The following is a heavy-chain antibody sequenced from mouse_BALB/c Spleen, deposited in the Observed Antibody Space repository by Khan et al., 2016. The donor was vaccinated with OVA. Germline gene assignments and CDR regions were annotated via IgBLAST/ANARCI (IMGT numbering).Heavy chain of an antibody. CDR2: ISDGGSYT. CDR1: GFTFSDYY. D-gene: IGHD1-1*01. V-gene: IGHV5-4*02. Sequence: EVELVESGGGLVKPGGSLKLSCAASGFTFSDYYMYWVRQTPEKRLEWVATISDGGSYTYFPDSVEGRFTISRDNAKNNLYLQLISLKSEDTAMYYCTRGEYGAFGYWGQGTLVTVSA. J-gene: IGHJ3*01. CDR3: TRGEYGAFGY.